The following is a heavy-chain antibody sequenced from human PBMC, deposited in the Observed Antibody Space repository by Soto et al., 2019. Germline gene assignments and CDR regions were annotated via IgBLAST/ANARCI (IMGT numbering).Heavy chain of an antibody. CDR3: TRHGGGQQLTYYYYGMGV. V-gene: IGHV3-73*01. CDR1: GFTFSGSA. D-gene: IGHD6-13*01. J-gene: IGHJ6*02. CDR2: IISKANSYAT. Sequence: GSLRLSFAASGFTFSGSAMHWVRQASGKGLEWVGRIISKANSYATAYAASGQGRFTISRDDSKNTAYLQMNSLKTEDPAVYDCTRHGGGQQLTYYYYGMGVWGQRSTVTVSS.